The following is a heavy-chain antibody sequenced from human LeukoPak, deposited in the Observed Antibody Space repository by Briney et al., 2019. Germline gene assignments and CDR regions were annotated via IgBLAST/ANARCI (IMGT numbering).Heavy chain of an antibody. CDR3: ARYHLGYCSSTSCPADAFDI. CDR2: INHSGST. CDR1: GGSFSGYY. V-gene: IGHV4-34*01. J-gene: IGHJ3*02. Sequence: SETLSLTCAVYGGSFSGYYWSWIRQPPGKGLEWIGEINHSGSTNYNPSLKSRVTISVDTSKNQFSLKLSSVTAADTAVYYCARYHLGYCSSTSCPADAFDIWGQGTMVTVSS. D-gene: IGHD2-2*01.